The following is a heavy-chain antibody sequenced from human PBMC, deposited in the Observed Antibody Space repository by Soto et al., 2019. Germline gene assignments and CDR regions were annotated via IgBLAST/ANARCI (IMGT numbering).Heavy chain of an antibody. Sequence: EVQLVESGGGLVQPGGSLRLSCAASGFTFSRHWMSWVRQAPGKGLEWVANIKQDGSEKYYVDSVKGRFTISRDNAKNSLYLQMHSLRAADTAVYYCARERVYSSGGTFDYWGQGTLVTVSS. CDR1: GFTFSRHW. V-gene: IGHV3-7*01. CDR3: ARERVYSSGGTFDY. D-gene: IGHD6-19*01. CDR2: IKQDGSEK. J-gene: IGHJ4*02.